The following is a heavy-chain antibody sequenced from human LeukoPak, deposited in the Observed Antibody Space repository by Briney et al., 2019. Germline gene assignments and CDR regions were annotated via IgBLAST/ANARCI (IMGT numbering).Heavy chain of an antibody. Sequence: PSQTLSLTCAVSGGSISSGGYSWSWIRQPPGKGLEWIGYIYHSGSTYYNPSLKSRVTISVDRSKNQFPLKLSSVTAADTAVYYCARGPGGMDVWGKGTTVTVSS. V-gene: IGHV4-30-2*01. CDR2: IYHSGST. CDR1: GGSISSGGYS. CDR3: ARGPGGMDV. J-gene: IGHJ6*04.